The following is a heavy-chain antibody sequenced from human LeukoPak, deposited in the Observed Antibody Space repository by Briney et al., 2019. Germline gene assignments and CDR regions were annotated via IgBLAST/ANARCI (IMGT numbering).Heavy chain of an antibody. V-gene: IGHV3-21*01. D-gene: IGHD5-18*01. Sequence: SGGSLRLSCAASGFTFSSYSMNWVRQAPGRGLEWVSSIGTTSNSMYYADSLKGRFTISRDNAENSLYLQMNSLIVDDTAVYFCAREGITAMADAWNDYWGQGTLVTVSS. J-gene: IGHJ4*02. CDR3: AREGITAMADAWNDY. CDR1: GFTFSSYS. CDR2: IGTTSNSM.